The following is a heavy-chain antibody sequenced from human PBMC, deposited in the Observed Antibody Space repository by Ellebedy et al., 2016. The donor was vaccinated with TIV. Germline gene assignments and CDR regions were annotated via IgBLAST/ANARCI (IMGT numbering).Heavy chain of an antibody. Sequence: GGSLRLSCAASGFTFDDYAMHWVRQAPGKGLEWVSLISWDGGSTSYADSVKGRFTISRDNAKNSLYLHLNSLRAEDTAMYYCATDGSYGDYLSPTHAFVIWGQGTMVTVSS. CDR1: GFTFDDYA. J-gene: IGHJ3*02. V-gene: IGHV3-43D*03. CDR2: ISWDGGST. CDR3: ATDGSYGDYLSPTHAFVI. D-gene: IGHD4-17*01.